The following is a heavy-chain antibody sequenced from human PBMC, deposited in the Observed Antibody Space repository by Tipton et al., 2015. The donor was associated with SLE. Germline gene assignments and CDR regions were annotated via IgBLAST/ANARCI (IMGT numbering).Heavy chain of an antibody. Sequence: SLRLSCAASGFTFSSYWMSWVRQAPGKGLEWVANIKQDGSEKYYVDSVKGRFTISRDNAKNSLYLQMNSLRAEDTAVYYCASTHDYGDFDYWGQGALVIVSS. J-gene: IGHJ4*02. CDR2: IKQDGSEK. D-gene: IGHD4-17*01. V-gene: IGHV3-7*01. CDR1: GFTFSSYW. CDR3: ASTHDYGDFDY.